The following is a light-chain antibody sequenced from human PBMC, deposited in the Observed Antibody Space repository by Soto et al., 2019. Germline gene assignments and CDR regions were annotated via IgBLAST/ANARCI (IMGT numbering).Light chain of an antibody. CDR1: SSDVGGYNY. V-gene: IGLV2-14*01. Sequence: QSVLTQPASVSGSPGQSITISCTGTSSDVGGYNYVSWYQQHPGKAPKLMIYDVSNRPSGVSNRFSGSKSGNTASLTISGLHAEDVAHYSCRSYTSREGVFVTGSKGSV. CDR3: RSYTSREGV. J-gene: IGLJ1*01. CDR2: DVS.